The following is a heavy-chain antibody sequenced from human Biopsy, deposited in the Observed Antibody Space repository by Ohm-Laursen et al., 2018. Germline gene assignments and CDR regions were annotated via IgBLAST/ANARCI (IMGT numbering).Heavy chain of an antibody. V-gene: IGHV4-59*01. CDR2: ISSRGST. CDR3: ARLYRLDDYWNDDPPDAFDV. J-gene: IGHJ3*01. Sequence: SETLSLTCTVSGGSISSYYWNWIRQPPGKGLEWIGYISSRGSTNYNPSLRGRVTITVDTSKNQFSLKLTSVTAADTAVFFCARLYRLDDYWNDDPPDAFDVWGQGTMVTVSS. D-gene: IGHD3-3*01. CDR1: GGSISSYY.